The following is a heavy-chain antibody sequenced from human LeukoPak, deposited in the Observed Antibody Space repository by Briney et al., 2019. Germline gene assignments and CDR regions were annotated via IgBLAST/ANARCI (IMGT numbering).Heavy chain of an antibody. Sequence: SETLSLTCAVYGGSFRGYYWSWIRQPPGKGVEWIGEINHSGGTNYNPSLKSRVTISVDTSKTQFSLKLSSVTAADTAVYYCARILIYDFWSGYYPYYFDYWGQGTLVTVS. CDR2: INHSGGT. J-gene: IGHJ4*02. D-gene: IGHD3-3*01. CDR3: ARILIYDFWSGYYPYYFDY. V-gene: IGHV4-34*01. CDR1: GGSFRGYY.